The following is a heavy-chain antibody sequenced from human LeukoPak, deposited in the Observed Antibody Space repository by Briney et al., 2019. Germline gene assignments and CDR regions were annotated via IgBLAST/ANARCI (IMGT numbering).Heavy chain of an antibody. CDR3: ARGSGAAAGIPLDY. CDR1: GGSFSGYY. CDR2: INHSGST. D-gene: IGHD6-13*01. V-gene: IGHV4-34*01. Sequence: SETLSLTCAVYGGSFSGYYWSWIRQPPRKGLEWIGEINHSGSTNYNPSLKSRVTISVDTSKNQFSLKLSPVTAADTAVYYCARGSGAAAGIPLDYWGQGTLVTVSS. J-gene: IGHJ4*02.